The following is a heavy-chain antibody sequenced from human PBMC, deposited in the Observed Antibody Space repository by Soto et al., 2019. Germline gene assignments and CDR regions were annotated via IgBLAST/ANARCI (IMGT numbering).Heavy chain of an antibody. V-gene: IGHV4-61*01. CDR3: ARDSSKWNYLV. CDR1: GGSVSSGTFY. J-gene: IGHJ4*02. D-gene: IGHD1-7*01. Sequence: QVQLQESGPGLVKPSETLSLTCTVSGGSVSSGTFYWSWIRQPPGKGLEWIGYMYHSGSTNYNPSVKRRVTISVDTSKNQFSLKLISVSAADTAVYYCARDSSKWNYLVWGQGTLVIVSS. CDR2: MYHSGST.